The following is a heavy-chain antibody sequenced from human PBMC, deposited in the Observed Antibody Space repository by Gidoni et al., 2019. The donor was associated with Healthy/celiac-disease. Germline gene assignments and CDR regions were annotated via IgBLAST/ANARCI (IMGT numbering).Heavy chain of an antibody. CDR1: GGSFSGYY. CDR2: INHSGST. D-gene: IGHD3-22*01. V-gene: IGHV4-34*01. Sequence: QVQLQQWGAGLLKPSETLSLTCAVYGGSFSGYYWSWIRQPPGKGLEWIGEINHSGSTNYNPSLKSRVTISVDTSKNQFSLKLSSVTAADTAVYYCARGGRHSRKGGYWGQGTLVTVSS. CDR3: ARGGRHSRKGGY. J-gene: IGHJ4*02.